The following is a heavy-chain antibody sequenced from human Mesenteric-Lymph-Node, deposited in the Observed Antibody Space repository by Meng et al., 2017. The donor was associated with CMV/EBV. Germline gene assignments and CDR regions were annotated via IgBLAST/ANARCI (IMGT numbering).Heavy chain of an antibody. Sequence: GESLKISCAASGFTFSDYTIHWVRQAPGKGLEWVAVISYDGSNKFYADSVKGRFTISRDNSKNTLYLQMNSLRAEDTAVYYCARDGTSGYYTIGYFDLWGQGTTVTVSS. D-gene: IGHD3-3*01. J-gene: IGHJ6*02. V-gene: IGHV3-30-3*01. CDR2: ISYDGSNK. CDR1: GFTFSDYT. CDR3: ARDGTSGYYTIGYFDL.